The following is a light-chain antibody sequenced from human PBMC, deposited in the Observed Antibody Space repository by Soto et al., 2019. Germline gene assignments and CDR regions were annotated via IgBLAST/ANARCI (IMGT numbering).Light chain of an antibody. J-gene: IGKJ5*01. Sequence: DIQMTQSPSSLSASVGDRVTITCQASQDISNYLNCYQQKPGKAPKLLIYDESNLETGVPSRFSGSGSGTDFTFNIRSLQPEDIATYYCQQYDNLPLTFGQGT. CDR2: DES. V-gene: IGKV1-33*01. CDR3: QQYDNLPLT. CDR1: QDISNY.